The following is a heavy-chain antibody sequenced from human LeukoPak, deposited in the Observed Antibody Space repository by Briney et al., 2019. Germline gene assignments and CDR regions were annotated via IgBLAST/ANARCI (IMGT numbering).Heavy chain of an antibody. CDR3: ARDLGYGDYGY. CDR2: ISAYNGHT. J-gene: IGHJ4*02. D-gene: IGHD4-17*01. CDR1: GYSFANFG. Sequence: ASVKVSSKASGYSFANFGISWVRQAPGQGLEWMGWISAYNGHTKYAQNLQGRLTMTTDTSTSTAYMELRSLRSDDTAVYYCARDLGYGDYGYWGQGTLVTVSS. V-gene: IGHV1-18*01.